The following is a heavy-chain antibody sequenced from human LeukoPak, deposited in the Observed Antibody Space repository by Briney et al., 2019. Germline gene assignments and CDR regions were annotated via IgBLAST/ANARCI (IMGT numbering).Heavy chain of an antibody. J-gene: IGHJ4*02. CDR2: IDPSGGST. D-gene: IGHD5-18*01. CDR1: GYTFTNYY. V-gene: IGHV1-46*01. CDR3: ARNDQRGYNHGSPDY. Sequence: ASVKVSRKASGYTFTNYYIHWVRQAPGQGLEWMGIIDPSGGSTAYAQKFQGRVTMTRDTSTSTVHMELRSLTSEDTAVYYCARNDQRGYNHGSPDYWGQGTLVIVSS.